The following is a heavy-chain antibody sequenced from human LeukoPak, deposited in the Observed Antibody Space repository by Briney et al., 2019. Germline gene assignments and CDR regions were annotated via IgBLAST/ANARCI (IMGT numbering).Heavy chain of an antibody. CDR2: IYYSGST. CDR3: ARGGSYGLAYYYYYGMDV. Sequence: SETLSLTCTVSGGSISSYYWSWIRQPPGKGLEWIGYIYYSGSTNYNPSLKSRVTTSVDTSKNQFSLKLSSVTAADTAVYYCARGGSYGLAYYYYYGMDVWGQGTTVTVSS. D-gene: IGHD5-18*01. CDR1: GGSISSYY. J-gene: IGHJ6*02. V-gene: IGHV4-59*01.